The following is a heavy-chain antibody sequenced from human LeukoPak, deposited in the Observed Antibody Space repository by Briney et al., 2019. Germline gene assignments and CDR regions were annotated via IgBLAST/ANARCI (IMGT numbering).Heavy chain of an antibody. V-gene: IGHV3-30*04. CDR2: ISYDGSNK. J-gene: IGHJ4*02. CDR3: AREGPDYYDSSGYDY. CDR1: GFTFSSYA. D-gene: IGHD3-22*01. Sequence: PGGSLRLSCAASGFTFSSYAMHWVRQAPGKGLEWVAVISYDGSNKYYADSVKGRFTISRDNSKNTLYLQMNSLRAEDTAVYYCAREGPDYYDSSGYDYWGQGTLVTVSS.